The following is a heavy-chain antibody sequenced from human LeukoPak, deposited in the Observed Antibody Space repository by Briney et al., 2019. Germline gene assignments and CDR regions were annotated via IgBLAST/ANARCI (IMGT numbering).Heavy chain of an antibody. CDR3: ARAPYGDYRVYYYGMDV. CDR1: GYTFTGYY. Sequence: GASVKVSCKASGYTFTGYYMHWVRQAPGQGLEWMGWINPNSGGTNYAQKFQGRVTMTRDTSISTAYMELSRLRSDDTAVYYCARAPYGDYRVYYYGMDVWGQGTTVTVSS. J-gene: IGHJ6*02. V-gene: IGHV1-2*02. D-gene: IGHD4-17*01. CDR2: INPNSGGT.